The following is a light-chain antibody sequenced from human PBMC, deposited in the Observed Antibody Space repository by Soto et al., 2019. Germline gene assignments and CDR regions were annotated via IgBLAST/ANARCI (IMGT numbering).Light chain of an antibody. CDR2: DAS. J-gene: IGKJ4*01. V-gene: IGKV3-20*01. Sequence: EIVLTQSPGTLSLSPGERATLSCRASQSVNNAYLAWYQQKPGQAPRLLIYDASNRATGIPDRFSGSGSGTDFTLTISRLEPEDFAVYYCQHYGTSVLTFGGGTKLEI. CDR1: QSVNNAY. CDR3: QHYGTSVLT.